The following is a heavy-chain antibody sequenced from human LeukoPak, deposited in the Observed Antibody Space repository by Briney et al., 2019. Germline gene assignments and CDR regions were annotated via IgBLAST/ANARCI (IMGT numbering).Heavy chain of an antibody. V-gene: IGHV4-59*08. CDR3: ARLWDSSSSLDY. J-gene: IGHJ4*02. Sequence: SETLSLTCTVSGGSISSYYWTWIRQPPGKGLGLEWIGYIYYSGVTNYNPSLKSRVTISIDTYKNQVSLKLSSVTAADTPVYYCARLWDSSSSLDYWGQGTLVTVSS. D-gene: IGHD6-6*01. CDR1: GGSISSYY. CDR2: IYYSGVT.